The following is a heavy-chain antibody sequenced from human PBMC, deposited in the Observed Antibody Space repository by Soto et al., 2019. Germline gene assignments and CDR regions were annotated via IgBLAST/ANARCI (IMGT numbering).Heavy chain of an antibody. V-gene: IGHV4-59*01. CDR3: ARSEDTASLDY. CDR1: GGSISSYY. CDR2: IYYSGST. D-gene: IGHD5-18*01. J-gene: IGHJ4*02. Sequence: SETLSLTCTVSGGSISSYYWSWIRQPPGKGLEWIGYIYYSGSTNYNPSLKSRVTISVDTSKNQLSLKLSSVTAADTAVYYCARSEDTASLDYWGQGTLVTVSS.